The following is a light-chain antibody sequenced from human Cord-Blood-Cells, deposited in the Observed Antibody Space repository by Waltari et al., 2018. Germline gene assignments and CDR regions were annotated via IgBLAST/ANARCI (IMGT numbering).Light chain of an antibody. CDR1: QGISSY. CDR2: AAS. J-gene: IGKJ5*01. Sequence: AIRMTQSPSSFSASTGDRVTITCRASQGISSYLAWYQQKPGKAPKLLIYAASTLQSGVPSRFSGSGSGTDFTLTISCLQSADFATYYCQQYYSYPITFGQGTRLEIK. CDR3: QQYYSYPIT. V-gene: IGKV1-8*01.